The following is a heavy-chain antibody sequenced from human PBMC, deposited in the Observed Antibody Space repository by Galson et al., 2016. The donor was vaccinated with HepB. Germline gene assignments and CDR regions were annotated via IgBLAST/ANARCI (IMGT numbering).Heavy chain of an antibody. D-gene: IGHD6-19*01. CDR3: ARDGRRRLIRAIDY. J-gene: IGHJ4*02. Sequence: SETLSLTCDVSGASFSGYYWIWIRQPPGKGLEWIGEIFYSGSTNYNPSLKSRVNISIDTSKSHFSLKLSSVTAADTAVYYCARDGRRRLIRAIDYWGQGTLVTVSS. CDR1: GASFSGYY. V-gene: IGHV4-34*12. CDR2: IFYSGST.